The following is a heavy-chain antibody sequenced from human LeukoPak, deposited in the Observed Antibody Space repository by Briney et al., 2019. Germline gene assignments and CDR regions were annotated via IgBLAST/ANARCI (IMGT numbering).Heavy chain of an antibody. D-gene: IGHD3-3*01. Sequence: PGGSRRLSCAASGFTFGSYGMHWVRQAPGKGPEWVAFIRYDGNNKYYADSVKGRFTTSRDNSKNTLYLQMNSLRPEDTAVYYCARTVYDFWSGYSPIEPWGQGTLVTVSS. CDR2: IRYDGNNK. CDR3: ARTVYDFWSGYSPIEP. V-gene: IGHV3-30*02. J-gene: IGHJ5*02. CDR1: GFTFGSYG.